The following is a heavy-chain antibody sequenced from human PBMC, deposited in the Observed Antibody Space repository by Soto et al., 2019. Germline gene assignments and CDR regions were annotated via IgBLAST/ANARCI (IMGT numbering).Heavy chain of an antibody. CDR1: GASISSYY. Sequence: QVQLQESGPGLVKPSETLSLTCTVSGASISSYYWSWIRQPPGKGLEWMGYIYYSGSTNYNPSLKSRVTISVDTSKNQFSLKLRSVTAADTAVYYCARDRVIVRDGGDNYYYGMDVWGQGTTVTVSS. J-gene: IGHJ6*02. CDR2: IYYSGST. D-gene: IGHD2-21*02. CDR3: ARDRVIVRDGGDNYYYGMDV. V-gene: IGHV4-59*01.